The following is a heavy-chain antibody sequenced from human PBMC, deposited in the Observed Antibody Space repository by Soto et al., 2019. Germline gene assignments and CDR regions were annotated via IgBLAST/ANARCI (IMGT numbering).Heavy chain of an antibody. CDR1: GRPITGDY. J-gene: IGHJ4*02. Sequence: PSETLSLTCTVSGRPITGDYWGWIRQPPGKALEYIGHIYYTGSTRYNPSLTSRVTISLDTSREQFSLKLTSVTAADTAVYYCARASPHDYDILTGYFDWGQGTLVTVSS. D-gene: IGHD3-9*01. CDR3: ARASPHDYDILTGYFD. V-gene: IGHV4-59*01. CDR2: IYYTGST.